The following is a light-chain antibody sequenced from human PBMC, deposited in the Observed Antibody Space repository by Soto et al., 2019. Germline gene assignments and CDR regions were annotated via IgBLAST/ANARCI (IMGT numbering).Light chain of an antibody. Sequence: EIALTQSPATLSLSPGERATLSCRASQSVSSNLAWYQQKPGQAPRLLISGAYTRATAIPARFSGSASGTEFTLTISSLQSEDFALYYCKQYNNWPWTFGQGTKVDIK. V-gene: IGKV3-15*01. CDR1: QSVSSN. CDR2: GAY. J-gene: IGKJ1*01. CDR3: KQYNNWPWT.